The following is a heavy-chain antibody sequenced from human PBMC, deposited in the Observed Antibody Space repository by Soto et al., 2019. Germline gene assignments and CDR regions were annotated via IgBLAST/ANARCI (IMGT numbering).Heavy chain of an antibody. J-gene: IGHJ6*03. CDR1: GGSISSYY. CDR3: ARGLQYSYYYYYMDV. D-gene: IGHD4-4*01. CDR2: IYYSGST. Sequence: SETLSLTCPVSGGSISSYYLSWIRQPPGKGLEWIGYIYYSGSTNYNPSLKSRVTISVDTSKNQFSLKLSSVTAADTAVYYCARGLQYSYYYYYMDVWGKGTTVTVSS. V-gene: IGHV4-59*01.